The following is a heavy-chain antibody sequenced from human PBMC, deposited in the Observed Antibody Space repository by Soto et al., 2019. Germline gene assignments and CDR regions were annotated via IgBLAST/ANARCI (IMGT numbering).Heavy chain of an antibody. J-gene: IGHJ3*02. CDR3: ARERTRGAFDI. D-gene: IGHD3-10*01. V-gene: IGHV4-4*02. Sequence: PSDTLSLTCALHSYSITSSNCWTWVRQPPGKGLEWIGEIYHSGSTNYNPSLKSRVTVSVDKSENQFSLKLSSVTAADTAVYYCARERTRGAFDIWGQGTMVT. CDR2: IYHSGST. CDR1: SYSITSSNC.